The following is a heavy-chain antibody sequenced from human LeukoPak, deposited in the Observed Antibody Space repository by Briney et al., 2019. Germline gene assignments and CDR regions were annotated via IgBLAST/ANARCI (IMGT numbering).Heavy chain of an antibody. D-gene: IGHD1-20*01. CDR1: GGSISTSTYY. Sequence: SETLSLTCIVSGGSISTSTYYWGWIRQPPGKGLEWIGTIYYSGSTNYNPSLKSRVTISVDTSKNQFSLKLSSVTAADTAVYYCARGRVTGPLDPWGQGSLVTVSS. CDR2: IYYSGST. CDR3: ARGRVTGPLDP. V-gene: IGHV4-39*01. J-gene: IGHJ5*02.